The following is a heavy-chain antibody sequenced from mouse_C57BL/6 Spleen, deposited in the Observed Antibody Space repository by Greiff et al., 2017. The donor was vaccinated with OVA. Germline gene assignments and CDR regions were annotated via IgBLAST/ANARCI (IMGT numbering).Heavy chain of an antibody. V-gene: IGHV5-9-1*02. Sequence: EVQRVESGEGLVKPGGSLKLSCAASGFTFSSYAMSWVRQTPEKRLEWVAYISSGGDYIYYADTVKGRFTISRDNARNTLYLQMSSLKSEDTAMYYCTREGYDGYFDYWGQGTTLTVSS. CDR2: ISSGGDYI. CDR1: GFTFSSYA. J-gene: IGHJ2*01. D-gene: IGHD2-2*01. CDR3: TREGYDGYFDY.